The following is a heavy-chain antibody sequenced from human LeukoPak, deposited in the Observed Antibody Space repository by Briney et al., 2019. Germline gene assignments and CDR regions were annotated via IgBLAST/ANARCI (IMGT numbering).Heavy chain of an antibody. CDR1: GYIFTGYY. Sequence: GASVKVSCKASGYIFTGYYMHWVRQAPGQGLEWMGWINPNSGGTNYAQKFQGRVTMTRDTSISTAYMELSRLRSDDTAVYYCAREGKYYDILTGYYNGNWFDPWGQGTLVTVSS. D-gene: IGHD3-9*01. CDR3: AREGKYYDILTGYYNGNWFDP. V-gene: IGHV1-2*02. CDR2: INPNSGGT. J-gene: IGHJ5*02.